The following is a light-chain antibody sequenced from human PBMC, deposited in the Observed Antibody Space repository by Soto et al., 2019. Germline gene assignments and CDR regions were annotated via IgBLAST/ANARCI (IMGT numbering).Light chain of an antibody. CDR2: WAS. Sequence: DIVMTQSPVSLAVSLGERATINCKSSQSVLYSSNNKNYLAWYQQKPGQPPKLLIYWASTWESGVPDRFSGSGSGTDFTLTISSLQAEDVAAYYCQQYYSIPYTFGQGTTLELK. V-gene: IGKV4-1*01. CDR1: QSVLYSSNNKNY. J-gene: IGKJ2*01. CDR3: QQYYSIPYT.